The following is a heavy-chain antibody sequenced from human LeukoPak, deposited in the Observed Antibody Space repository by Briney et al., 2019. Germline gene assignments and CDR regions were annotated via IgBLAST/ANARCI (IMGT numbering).Heavy chain of an antibody. V-gene: IGHV1-24*01. D-gene: IGHD6-19*01. CDR2: FDPEDAET. J-gene: IGHJ4*02. CDR3: ATAPRLSGWDFDY. Sequence: ASVKVSCKVSGYTLTDLSMHWVRQAPGKGLEWMGGFDPEDAETIYAQNFQGRVTMTEGTSTDTAYMELRSLRSEDTAVYYCATAPRLSGWDFDYWGQGTLVTVSS. CDR1: GYTLTDLS.